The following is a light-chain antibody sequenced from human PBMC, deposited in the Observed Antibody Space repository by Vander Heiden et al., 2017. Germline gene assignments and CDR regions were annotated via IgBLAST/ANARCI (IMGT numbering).Light chain of an antibody. CDR1: RGHSSYA. Sequence: QLVLTQSPSASASLGASVTLTCTLSRGHSSYAIAWHQQQPEKGPRYVMRFDSDGSHSKGDGSPDRFSGSSSGAARNPTMASGQAEDEDDYYWQTGGTGIRVFGGGTKLTVL. J-gene: IGLJ2*01. V-gene: IGLV4-69*01. CDR2: FDSDGSH. CDR3: QTGGTGIRV.